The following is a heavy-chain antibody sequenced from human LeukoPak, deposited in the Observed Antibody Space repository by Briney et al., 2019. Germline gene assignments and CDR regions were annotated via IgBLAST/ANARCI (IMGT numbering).Heavy chain of an antibody. Sequence: GASVKVSCKASGGTFSSYVINWVRQAPGQGLEWMGGIIPIFGTANYAQRFQGRVTITADKSTSTAYLELNSLRAEDTAVYYCAVHTYQLLDYYFDYWGQGTLITVSS. CDR2: IIPIFGTA. V-gene: IGHV1-69*06. J-gene: IGHJ4*02. CDR3: AVHTYQLLDYYFDY. D-gene: IGHD2-2*01. CDR1: GGTFSSYV.